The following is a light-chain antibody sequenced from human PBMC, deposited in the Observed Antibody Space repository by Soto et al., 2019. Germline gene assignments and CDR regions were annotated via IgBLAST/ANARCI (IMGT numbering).Light chain of an antibody. Sequence: QSVLTQPPSASGSPGQSVTISCTGTSSDVGAYDYVSWYQQHPGKAPKLIIYEVNKRPSGVPDRFSGSKSGNTASLTVSGLQPEDEADYHCSSFAGGTTLVFGGGTKLTVL. V-gene: IGLV2-8*01. CDR2: EVN. CDR1: SSDVGAYDY. J-gene: IGLJ3*02. CDR3: SSFAGGTTLV.